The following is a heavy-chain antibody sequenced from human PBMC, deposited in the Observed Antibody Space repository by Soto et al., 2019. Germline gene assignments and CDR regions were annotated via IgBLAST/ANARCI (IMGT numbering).Heavy chain of an antibody. J-gene: IGHJ3*02. CDR1: GCSFTSYW. CDR2: IYPGDSDT. Sequence: VKVSCKGSGCSFTSYWIGWVRQMPGKGLEWMGIIYPGDSDTRYSPSFQGQVTISADKSISTAYLQWSSLKASDTAMYYCARQVTMIVATREGFDIWGQRTMVTVSS. V-gene: IGHV5-51*01. CDR3: ARQVTMIVATREGFDI. D-gene: IGHD3-22*01.